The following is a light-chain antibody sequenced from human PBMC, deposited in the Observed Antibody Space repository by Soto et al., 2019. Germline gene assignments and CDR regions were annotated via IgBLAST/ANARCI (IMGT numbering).Light chain of an antibody. CDR3: QQYHNWPRT. CDR1: QSLSDT. CDR2: GAS. J-gene: IGKJ1*01. V-gene: IGKV3-15*01. Sequence: EIVMTQSPATLSVSPGGRATLSCRASQSLSDTLAWYQQKPGQAPRLLIYGASTRAPGFPARFSGSGSGTDFNLRMSTLQYEDFAAYYCQQYHNWPRTFGQGTKVDIK.